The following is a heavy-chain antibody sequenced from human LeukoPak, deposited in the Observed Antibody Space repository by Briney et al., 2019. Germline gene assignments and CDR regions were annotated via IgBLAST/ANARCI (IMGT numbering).Heavy chain of an antibody. Sequence: GASVKVSCKVSGYTLTELSMHWVRQAPGKGLEWMGGFDPEDGETIYAQKFQGRVTMTEDTSTDTAYMELSSRGSEDTAVYYCATDSITMVRGVYFDYWGQGTLVTVSS. V-gene: IGHV1-24*01. D-gene: IGHD3-10*01. CDR3: ATDSITMVRGVYFDY. J-gene: IGHJ4*02. CDR1: GYTLTELS. CDR2: FDPEDGET.